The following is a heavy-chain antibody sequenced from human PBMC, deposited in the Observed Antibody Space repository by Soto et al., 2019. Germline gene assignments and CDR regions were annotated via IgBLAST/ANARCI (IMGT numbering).Heavy chain of an antibody. CDR3: AREGVAPYYYYGMDV. D-gene: IGHD5-12*01. CDR1: GYTFTSYG. Sequence: ASVKVSCKASGYTFTSYGISWVRQAPGQGLEWMGWINTYNGNTNYAQTFQGRVTMTTDTSTSTVHMEVRSLRSDDTAVYYCAREGVAPYYYYGMDVWGQGTPVTVSS. CDR2: INTYNGNT. V-gene: IGHV1-18*01. J-gene: IGHJ6*02.